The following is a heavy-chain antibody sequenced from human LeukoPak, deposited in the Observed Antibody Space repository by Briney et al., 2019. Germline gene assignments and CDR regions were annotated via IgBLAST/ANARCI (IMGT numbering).Heavy chain of an antibody. CDR1: GFTFSSYA. V-gene: IGHV3-23*01. J-gene: IGHJ5*02. Sequence: PGGSLRLSCAASGFTFSSYAMSWVRQAPGKGLEWVSSISCSGGSTYYADSVKGRFTISRDNSKNTLYLQMNSLRAEDTAVYYCAKDRRDIAVAGFSLGSWGQGSLVTVSS. CDR2: ISCSGGST. D-gene: IGHD6-19*01. CDR3: AKDRRDIAVAGFSLGS.